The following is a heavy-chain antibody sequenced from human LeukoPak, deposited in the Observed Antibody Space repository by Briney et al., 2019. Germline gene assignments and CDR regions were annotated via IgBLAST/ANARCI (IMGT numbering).Heavy chain of an antibody. CDR1: GFAFNAYN. J-gene: IGHJ4*02. V-gene: IGHV3-21*01. CDR2: TSSGSTYI. CDR3: ARGPNVQQRLDSFDF. Sequence: GGSLRLSCAASGFAFNAYNMNWFRQAPGKGLEWVSSTSSGSTYIYYAVSVKGRFTISRDNAKNSLYLQMSSLRAEDTAVYYCARGPNVQQRLDSFDFWGQGTLVTVSS. D-gene: IGHD6-25*01.